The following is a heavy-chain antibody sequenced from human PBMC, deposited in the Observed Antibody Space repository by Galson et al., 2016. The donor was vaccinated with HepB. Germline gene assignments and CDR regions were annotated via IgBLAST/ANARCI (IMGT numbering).Heavy chain of an antibody. D-gene: IGHD4-23*01. J-gene: IGHJ4*02. Sequence: SLRLSCAASGFTFRSYAMNWVRQVPGKGLEWVSGISGGGATTYYADSVKGRFTISRDNTKNTLYLQMNSLRAEDTAVYYWAKGGGDYGGNFVFDYWGQGSLVTVAS. CDR3: AKGGGDYGGNFVFDY. CDR1: GFTFRSYA. CDR2: ISGGGATT. V-gene: IGHV3-23*01.